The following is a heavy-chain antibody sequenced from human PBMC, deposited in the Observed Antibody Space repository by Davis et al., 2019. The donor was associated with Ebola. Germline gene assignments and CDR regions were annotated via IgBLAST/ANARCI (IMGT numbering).Heavy chain of an antibody. V-gene: IGHV4-34*01. CDR3: ARRPSIAVARPRGGFYP. CDR2: INHSGST. CDR1: GGSFSGYY. D-gene: IGHD6-19*01. Sequence: SQTLSLTCAVYGGSFSGYYWSWIRQPPGKGLEWIGEINHSGSTNYNPSLKSRVTISVDTSKNQFSLKLSSVTAADTAVYYCARRPSIAVARPRGGFYPWGQGTLVTVSS. J-gene: IGHJ5*02.